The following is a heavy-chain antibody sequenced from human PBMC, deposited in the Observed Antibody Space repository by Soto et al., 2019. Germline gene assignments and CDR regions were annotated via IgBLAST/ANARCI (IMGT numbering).Heavy chain of an antibody. D-gene: IGHD6-19*01. V-gene: IGHV3-48*01. CDR1: AFTFSTYS. J-gene: IGHJ4*02. Sequence: EVQLVESGGGLVQPGGSLRLSCAASAFTFSTYSMTWVRQAPGKGLEWVSYISSNSGTLYYADSVQGRFIISRDNAKNSLYLQLNSLRGEDTAVYYCARVLGSSGWPSYFDHWGQGTLVTVSS. CDR2: ISSNSGTL. CDR3: ARVLGSSGWPSYFDH.